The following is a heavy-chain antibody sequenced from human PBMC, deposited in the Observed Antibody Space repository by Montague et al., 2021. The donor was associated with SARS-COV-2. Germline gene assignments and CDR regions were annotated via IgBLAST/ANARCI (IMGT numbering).Heavy chain of an antibody. J-gene: IGHJ4*02. CDR2: IDPSDSNT. Sequence: QSGSEVKKPGESLRISCKVSGYSFTTYWINWVRQMPGKGLEWMGXIDPSDSNTNYSPSFQGHVTISVDRSISTAYLQWRSLKASDTAMYYCATPDYWGQGTLVTVSS. V-gene: IGHV5-10-1*01. CDR1: GYSFTTYW. CDR3: ATPDY.